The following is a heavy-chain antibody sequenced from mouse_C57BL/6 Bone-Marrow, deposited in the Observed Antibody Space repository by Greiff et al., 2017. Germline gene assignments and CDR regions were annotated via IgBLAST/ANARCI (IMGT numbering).Heavy chain of an antibody. D-gene: IGHD2-5*01. V-gene: IGHV1-55*01. CDR1: GYTFTSYW. J-gene: IGHJ1*03. CDR2: IYPGSGST. CDR3: ARPYYSNYWYFDV. Sequence: VQLQQSGAELVKPGASVKMSCKASGYTFTSYWITWVKQRPGQGLEWIGDIYPGSGSTNYNEKFKSKATLTVDTSSSTAYMQLSSLTSEDSAVYYCARPYYSNYWYFDVWGTGTTVIVSS.